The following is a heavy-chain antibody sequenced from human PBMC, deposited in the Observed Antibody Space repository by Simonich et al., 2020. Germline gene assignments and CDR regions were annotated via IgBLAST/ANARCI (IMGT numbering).Heavy chain of an antibody. J-gene: IGHJ4*02. CDR3: ARGGLYFDY. CDR1: GGPISSYY. D-gene: IGHD2-15*01. CDR2: IYYSGST. V-gene: IGHV4-59*01. Sequence: QVQLQESGPGLVKPSETLSLTCTVSGGPISSYYWSWIRQPPGKGLEWVGYIYYSGSTNYNPSLKRRVTISVDTSKNQFSLKLSSVTAADTAVYYCARGGLYFDYWGQGTLVTVSS.